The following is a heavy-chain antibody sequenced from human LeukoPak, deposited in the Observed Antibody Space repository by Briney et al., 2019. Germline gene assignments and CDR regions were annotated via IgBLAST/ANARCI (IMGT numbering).Heavy chain of an antibody. CDR2: MSPDGNKK. CDR3: SRDLIGKYTVNI. V-gene: IGHV3-30-3*01. J-gene: IGHJ4*02. D-gene: IGHD2-21*01. CDR1: GFTFISYN. Sequence: GGSLRLSCAASGFTFISYNMHWVRQAPGKGLDWVALMSPDGNKKYYADSVKGRFTISRDNSKNTVDLQLNSLRAEDTAVYYSSRDLIGKYTVNICGQGTLVTVSS.